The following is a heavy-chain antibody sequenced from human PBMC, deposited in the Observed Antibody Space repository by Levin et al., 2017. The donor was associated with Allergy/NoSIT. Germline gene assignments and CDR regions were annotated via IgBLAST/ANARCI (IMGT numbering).Heavy chain of an antibody. D-gene: IGHD4/OR15-4a*01. CDR3: ARGRRGGYGGYY. CDR2: INHSGST. CDR1: GGSFSGYY. J-gene: IGHJ4*02. V-gene: IGHV4-34*01. Sequence: SETLSLTCAVYGGSFSGYYWSWIRQPPGKGLEWIGEINHSGSTNYNPSLKSRVTISVDTSKNQFSLKLSSVTAADTAVYYCARGRRGGYGGYYWGQGTLVTVSS.